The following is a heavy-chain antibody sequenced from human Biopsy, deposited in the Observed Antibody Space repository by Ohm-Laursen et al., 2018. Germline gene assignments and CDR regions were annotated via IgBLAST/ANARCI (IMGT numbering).Heavy chain of an antibody. CDR2: MIPSRGKT. CDR1: GYSFSIYD. V-gene: IGHV1-8*01. D-gene: IGHD6-6*01. CDR3: ARGYSRRVSIFEASIYWFDT. J-gene: IGHJ5*02. Sequence: SVTVSCKASGYSFSIYDVNWVRQARGQGLEWMGWMIPSRGKTGYAQRFQGRVTLTMNTSISTAYMELSGLRSEDTAVYFCARGYSRRVSIFEASIYWFDTWGQGTLVTVSS.